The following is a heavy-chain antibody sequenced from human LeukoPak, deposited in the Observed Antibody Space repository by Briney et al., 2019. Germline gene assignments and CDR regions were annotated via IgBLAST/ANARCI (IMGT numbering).Heavy chain of an antibody. D-gene: IGHD3-9*01. V-gene: IGHV1-2*02. J-gene: IGHJ4*02. CDR2: INPNSGGS. CDR1: GYTFTDYY. Sequence: ASVKVSCKASGYTFTDYYIHWVRQAPGQGLERLGWINPNSGGSNYAQKFQGRVTMTRDTSINTTLMDLSSLTSDDTAVYYCARGHDNTGYNYFDYWGQGTLVSVSS. CDR3: ARGHDNTGYNYFDY.